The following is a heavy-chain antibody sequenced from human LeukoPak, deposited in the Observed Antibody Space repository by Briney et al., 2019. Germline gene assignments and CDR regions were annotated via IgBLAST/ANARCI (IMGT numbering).Heavy chain of an antibody. D-gene: IGHD3/OR15-3a*01. J-gene: IGHJ4*02. CDR2: INPNNGGT. CDR1: GYIFSAFV. Sequence: ASVKVSCKASGYIFSAFVIRWVRQAPGQGLEWMGWINPNNGGTNYAQKFQGRVTMTRDTSVSTAYMELRGLRSDDTSVYYCARDRTDTGLDLWHWGQGTRVTVSS. V-gene: IGHV1-2*02. CDR3: ARDRTDTGLDLWH.